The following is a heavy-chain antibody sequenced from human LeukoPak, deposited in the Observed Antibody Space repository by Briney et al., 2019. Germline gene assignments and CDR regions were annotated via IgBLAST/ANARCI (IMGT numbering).Heavy chain of an antibody. V-gene: IGHV4-39*01. CDR3: ARADYGSGSYRTYYYMDV. Sequence: SETLSLTCTVSGGSISSSSYYWGWIRQPPGEGLEWIGSIYYSGSTYYNPCLKSRVTISVDTSKNQFSLKLSSVTAADTAVYYCARADYGSGSYRTYYYMDVWGKGTTVTVSS. D-gene: IGHD3-10*01. CDR2: IYYSGST. CDR1: GGSISSSSYY. J-gene: IGHJ6*03.